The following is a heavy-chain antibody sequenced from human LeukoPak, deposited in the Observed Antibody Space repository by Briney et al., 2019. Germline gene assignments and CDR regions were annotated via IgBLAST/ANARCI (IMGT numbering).Heavy chain of an antibody. D-gene: IGHD6-13*01. J-gene: IGHJ3*02. CDR3: ASIYSSSWPSLSFDI. V-gene: IGHV4-59*08. CDR1: GGSISSYY. CDR2: IYYSGST. Sequence: SETLSLTCTVSGGSISSYYWSWIRQPPGKGLEWIGFIYYSGSTNYNPSLKSRFTISVDTSKNPLYLQLSSVTAADTAVYYCASIYSSSWPSLSFDIWGQGTMVTVSS.